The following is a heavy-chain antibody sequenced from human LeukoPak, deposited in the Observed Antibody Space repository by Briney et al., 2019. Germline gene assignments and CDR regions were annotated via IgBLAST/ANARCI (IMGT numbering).Heavy chain of an antibody. CDR3: ASGAQWLVPPDY. D-gene: IGHD6-19*01. V-gene: IGHV3-48*03. CDR2: ISSSGSTI. CDR1: GFTFSSYE. J-gene: IGHJ4*02. Sequence: GGSLRLSCAASGFTFSSYEMNWVRQAPGKGLEWVSYISSSGSTIYYADSVKGRFTISRDNAKNSLYLQMNSLRAEDTALYYCASGAQWLVPPDYWGQGTLVTVSS.